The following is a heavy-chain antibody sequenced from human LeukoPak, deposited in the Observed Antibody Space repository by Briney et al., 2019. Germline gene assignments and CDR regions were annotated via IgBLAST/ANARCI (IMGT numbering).Heavy chain of an antibody. CDR1: GFTFSSYS. Sequence: GGSLRLSCAASGFTFSSYSMNWVRQAPGKGLEWVSSIISSSSYIYYADSVKGRFTISRDNAKNSLYLQMNSLRAEDTAVYYCARSAQAYYYDSSGSQKFDYWGQGTLVTVSS. V-gene: IGHV3-21*01. CDR3: ARSAQAYYYDSSGSQKFDY. CDR2: IISSSSYI. J-gene: IGHJ4*02. D-gene: IGHD3-22*01.